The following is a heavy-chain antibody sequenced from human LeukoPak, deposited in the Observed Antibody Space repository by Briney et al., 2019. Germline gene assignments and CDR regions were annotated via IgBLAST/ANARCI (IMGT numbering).Heavy chain of an antibody. CDR2: IRYDGSNK. Sequence: GGSLRLSCAASGFTFSSYGMHWVRQAPGKGLEWVAFIRYDGSNKYYADSVKGRFTISRDNSKNTLYLQMNSLRAEDTAVYYCAKDLDGDYEYNWFDPWGREPWSPSPQ. D-gene: IGHD4-17*01. CDR1: GFTFSSYG. J-gene: IGHJ5*02. CDR3: AKDLDGDYEYNWFDP. V-gene: IGHV3-30*02.